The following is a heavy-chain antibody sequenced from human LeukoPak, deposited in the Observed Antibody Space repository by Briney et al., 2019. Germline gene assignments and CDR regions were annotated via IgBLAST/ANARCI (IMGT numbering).Heavy chain of an antibody. CDR2: ISNNGGST. CDR3: VKGLSSSWSAGHLQH. D-gene: IGHD6-13*01. CDR1: GFTFSDYA. Sequence: GGSLRLSCPASGFTFSDYAMHWVRQAPGKGLEYISTISNNGGSTYYADSVRVRFTISRDNSKSTLFLQMRGLGTEDTAVYYCVKGLSSSWSAGHLQHWGQGTLVTVSS. V-gene: IGHV3-64D*06. J-gene: IGHJ1*01.